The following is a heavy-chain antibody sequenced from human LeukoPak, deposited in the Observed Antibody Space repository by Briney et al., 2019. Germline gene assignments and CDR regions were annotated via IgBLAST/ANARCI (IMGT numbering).Heavy chain of an antibody. CDR3: AKYNSGWSLDY. V-gene: IGHV3-23*01. J-gene: IGHJ4*02. D-gene: IGHD6-19*01. Sequence: EAEGSLRLSCAASGFTFSSYAMSWVRQAPGKGLEWVSTISGSGASTYYADSVKGRFTMSRDNSKNTVYLQMNILRAEDTAVYYCAKYNSGWSLDYWGQGTLVTVSS. CDR2: ISGSGAST. CDR1: GFTFSSYA.